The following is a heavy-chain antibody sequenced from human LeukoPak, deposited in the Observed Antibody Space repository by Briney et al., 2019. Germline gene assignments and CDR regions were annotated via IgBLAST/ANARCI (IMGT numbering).Heavy chain of an antibody. CDR1: DFTFSTYG. CDR2: IDYSGGST. J-gene: IGHJ3*02. Sequence: GSLKISCAASDFTFSTYGMSWVRQAPGKGLEWVSGIDYSGGSTYYADSVKGRFTISRDNSKNTLYLQMNSLRAEDTAVYYCAKDAGTIFGVVIIAAFDIWGQGTMVTVSS. V-gene: IGHV3-23*01. CDR3: AKDAGTIFGVVIIAAFDI. D-gene: IGHD3-3*01.